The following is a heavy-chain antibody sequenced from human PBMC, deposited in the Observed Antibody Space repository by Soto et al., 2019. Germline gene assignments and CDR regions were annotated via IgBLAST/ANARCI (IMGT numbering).Heavy chain of an antibody. J-gene: IGHJ6*02. V-gene: IGHV3-30*18. D-gene: IGHD6-13*01. CDR2: ISYDGSNK. Sequence: PGGSLRLSCAASGFTFSSYGMHWVRQAPGKGLEWVAVISYDGSNKYYADSVKGRFTISRDNSKNTLYLQMNSLRAEDTAVYYCAKGWFGAAAAKPAYYYYGMDVWGQGTTVTVSS. CDR1: GFTFSSYG. CDR3: AKGWFGAAAAKPAYYYYGMDV.